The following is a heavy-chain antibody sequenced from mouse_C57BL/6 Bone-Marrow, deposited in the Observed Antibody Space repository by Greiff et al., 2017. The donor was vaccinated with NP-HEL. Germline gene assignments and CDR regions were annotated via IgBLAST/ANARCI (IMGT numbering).Heavy chain of an antibody. D-gene: IGHD1-2*01. CDR1: GFTFSDYY. V-gene: IGHV5-12*01. J-gene: IGHJ2*01. Sequence: EVQGVESGGGLVQPGGSLKLSCAASGFTFSDYYMYWVRQTPEKRLEWVAYISNGGGSTYYPDTVKGRFTISRDNTKNTLYLQMGRLKTEDTAMYYCARRGITTAPFDYGGQGTTLTVSS. CDR2: ISNGGGST. CDR3: ARRGITTAPFDY.